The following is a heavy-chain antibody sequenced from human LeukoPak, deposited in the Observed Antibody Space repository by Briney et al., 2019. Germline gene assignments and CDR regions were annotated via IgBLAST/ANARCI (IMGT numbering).Heavy chain of an antibody. CDR2: IIPIFGTA. D-gene: IGHD5-18*01. CDR3: ARPSTAMSDNDAFDI. CDR1: GGTFSSYA. Sequence: SVKVSCQASGGTFSSYAISWVRQAPGEGREWMGGIIPIFGTANYAQKFQGRVTITADESTSTAYMELSSLRSEDTAVYYCARPSTAMSDNDAFDIWGQGTMVTVSS. V-gene: IGHV1-69*13. J-gene: IGHJ3*02.